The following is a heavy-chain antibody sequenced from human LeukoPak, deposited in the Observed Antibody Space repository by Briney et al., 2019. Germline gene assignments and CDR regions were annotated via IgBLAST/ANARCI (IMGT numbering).Heavy chain of an antibody. CDR1: GGSISNYY. CDR3: TRGSIAYYYMDV. D-gene: IGHD3-22*01. Sequence: SETLSLTCTVSGGSISNYYWSWIRQPPGKGLEWIGNIYYSGSTNYNPSLKSRVTISVDTSKNQFSLKLSSVTAADTAVYYCTRGSIAYYYMDVWGKGTTVTISS. V-gene: IGHV4-59*01. J-gene: IGHJ6*03. CDR2: IYYSGST.